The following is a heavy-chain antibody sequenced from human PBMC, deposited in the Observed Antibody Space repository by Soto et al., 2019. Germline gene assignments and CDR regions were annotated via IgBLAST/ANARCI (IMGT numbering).Heavy chain of an antibody. CDR3: ARDSRPSSDVVVVAATRITTVRLSFDP. J-gene: IGHJ5*02. Sequence: ASVKVSCKASGYTFTGYYMHWVRQAPGQGLEWMGWINPNSGGTNYAQKFQGWVTMTRDTSISTAYMELSRLRSDDTAVYYCARDSRPSSDVVVVAATRITTVRLSFDPWGQGTLVTVSS. D-gene: IGHD2-15*01. CDR1: GYTFTGYY. V-gene: IGHV1-2*04. CDR2: INPNSGGT.